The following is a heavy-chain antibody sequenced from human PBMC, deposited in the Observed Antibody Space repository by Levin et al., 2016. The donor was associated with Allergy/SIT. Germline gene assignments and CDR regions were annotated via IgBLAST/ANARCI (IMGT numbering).Heavy chain of an antibody. V-gene: IGHV1-2*02. D-gene: IGHD3-22*01. Sequence: WVRQAPGQGLEWMGWINPNSGGTNYAQKFQGRVTMTRDTSISTAYMELSRLRSDDTAVYYCARDRDSLYFRSYYYDSSGNQLSGGAFDIWGQGTMVTVSS. J-gene: IGHJ3*02. CDR3: ARDRDSLYFRSYYYDSSGNQLSGGAFDI. CDR2: INPNSGGT.